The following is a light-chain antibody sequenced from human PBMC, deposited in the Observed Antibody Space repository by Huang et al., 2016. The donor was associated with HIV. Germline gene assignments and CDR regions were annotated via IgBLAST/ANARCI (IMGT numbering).Light chain of an antibody. CDR3: HQYNNWLLS. Sequence: EIVMTQSPATLSVPPGERVTLSCRANRSVSTNLAGYQQRPGQAPRLLIYGSSTRAPCIPAIFSGSGSGTCFSLTISSLQSEDFALYYCHQYNNWLLSFGGGTRVDI. J-gene: IGKJ4*01. CDR1: RSVSTN. CDR2: GSS. V-gene: IGKV3-15*01.